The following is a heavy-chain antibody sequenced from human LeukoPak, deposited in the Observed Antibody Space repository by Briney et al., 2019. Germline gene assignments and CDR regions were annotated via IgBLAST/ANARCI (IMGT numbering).Heavy chain of an antibody. CDR3: ARGGCSSTSCYSV. D-gene: IGHD2-2*01. J-gene: IGHJ4*02. Sequence: SETLSLTCAVSGYSISSGYYWGWIRQPPGKGLEGIGSIYYSGSTYYNPSLKSRVTISVDTSKNHFSLKLSSGTAADTAVYYCARGGCSSTSCYSVWGQGTLVTVSS. CDR1: GYSISSGYY. V-gene: IGHV4-38-2*01. CDR2: IYYSGST.